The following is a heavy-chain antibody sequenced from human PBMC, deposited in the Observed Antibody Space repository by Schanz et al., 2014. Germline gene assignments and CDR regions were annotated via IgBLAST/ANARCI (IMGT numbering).Heavy chain of an antibody. V-gene: IGHV3-74*02. Sequence: EVQLVESGGGLVQPGGSLRLSCAVSGFIVRSNYMTWVRQAPGKGLEWVSRINSVGSNTDYADSVTGRFTISRDNAKNTLYLQMNSLRAEDTAVYFCAKIERNEDWGQGTLVTVSS. J-gene: IGHJ4*02. CDR3: AKIERNED. CDR1: GFIVRSNY. D-gene: IGHD1-1*01. CDR2: INSVGSNT.